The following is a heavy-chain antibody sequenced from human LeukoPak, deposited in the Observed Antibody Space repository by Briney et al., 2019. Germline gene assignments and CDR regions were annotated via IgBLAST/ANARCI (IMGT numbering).Heavy chain of an antibody. J-gene: IGHJ4*02. D-gene: IGHD5-18*01. CDR2: IYYSGST. V-gene: IGHV4-39*07. CDR3: ARERKGRIQLWLPYFDY. CDR1: GGSISSSSYY. Sequence: SETLPLTCTASGGSISSSSYYWGWIRQPPGKGLEWIGSIYYSGSTYYNPSLKSRVTISVDTSKNQFSLKLSSVTAADTAVYYCARERKGRIQLWLPYFDYWGQGTLVTVSS.